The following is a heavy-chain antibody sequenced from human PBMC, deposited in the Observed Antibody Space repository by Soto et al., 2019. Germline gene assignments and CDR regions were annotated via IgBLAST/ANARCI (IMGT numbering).Heavy chain of an antibody. CDR3: AREIYAYYYGSGSYFDY. CDR2: IYHSGST. Sequence: PSETLSLTCAVSGGSISSSNWWSWVRQPPGKGLEWIGEIYHSGSTNYNPSLKSRVTISVDKSKNQFSLKLSSVTAADTAVYYCAREIYAYYYGSGSYFDYWRQGTLVTVSS. J-gene: IGHJ4*02. D-gene: IGHD3-10*01. CDR1: GGSISSSNW. V-gene: IGHV4-4*02.